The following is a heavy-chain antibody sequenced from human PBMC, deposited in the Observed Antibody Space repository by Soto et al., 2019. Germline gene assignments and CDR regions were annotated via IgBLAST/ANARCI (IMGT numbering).Heavy chain of an antibody. CDR3: ERRELYYGSPGGFDP. D-gene: IGHD3-10*01. CDR2: VYYNENT. Sequence: PSETLSLTCSVSGGSISSFTYYWGWIRQPPGKELEWIGTVYYNENTYYNPSLKSRVTITVDTAKNQFSLNLRSVTAADTAMYFCERRELYYGSPGGFDPWGPGTLVTVSS. V-gene: IGHV4-39*01. J-gene: IGHJ5*02. CDR1: GGSISSFTYY.